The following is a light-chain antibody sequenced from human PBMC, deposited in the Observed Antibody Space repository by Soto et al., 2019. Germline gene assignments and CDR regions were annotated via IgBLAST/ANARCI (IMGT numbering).Light chain of an antibody. Sequence: EIVLTQSPGPLSLSPGERATLSCRASQSVSSNYLAWYQQKPGQAPRLLICGVSSRATGIPDRFSGSGSGTDFSLTISRLEPEDFAVYYCQQYGSLMYTFGLGTKLEIK. V-gene: IGKV3-20*01. CDR1: QSVSSNY. J-gene: IGKJ2*01. CDR2: GVS. CDR3: QQYGSLMYT.